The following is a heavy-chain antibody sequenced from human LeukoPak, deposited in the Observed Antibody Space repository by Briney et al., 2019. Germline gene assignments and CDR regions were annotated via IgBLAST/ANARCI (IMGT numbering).Heavy chain of an antibody. CDR2: IRYDGTNK. CDR3: ASEKAGYCSSTSCLEY. V-gene: IGHV3-30*02. CDR1: GFTFSSYG. J-gene: IGHJ4*02. Sequence: GGTLRLSCAASGFTFSSYGMHWVRQAPGKGLEWVAFIRYDGTNKYYADSVKGRFTISRDNSKNTLYLQMNSLRAEDTAVYYCASEKAGYCSSTSCLEYWGQGTLVTVSS. D-gene: IGHD2-2*01.